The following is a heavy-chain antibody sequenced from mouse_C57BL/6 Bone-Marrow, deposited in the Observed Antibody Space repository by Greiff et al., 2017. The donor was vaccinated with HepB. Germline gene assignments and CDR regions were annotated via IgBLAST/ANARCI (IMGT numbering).Heavy chain of an antibody. CDR1: GYTFTSYG. CDR2: IYPRSGNT. V-gene: IGHV1-81*01. J-gene: IGHJ3*01. CDR3: ARRTTGVARVAY. Sequence: VQLQQSGAELARPGASVKLSCKASGYTFTSYGISWVKQRTGQGLEWIGEIYPRSGNTYYNEKFKGKATLTADKSASTAYMELRSLTSEDSAVYFCARRTTGVARVAYWGQGTLVTVSA. D-gene: IGHD1-1*01.